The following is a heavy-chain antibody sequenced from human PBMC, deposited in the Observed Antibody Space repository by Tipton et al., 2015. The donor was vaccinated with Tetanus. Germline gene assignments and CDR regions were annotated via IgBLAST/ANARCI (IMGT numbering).Heavy chain of an antibody. CDR2: IYYSGST. CDR3: ARHVPYTLGQPGIAVAGNLYLYDY. J-gene: IGHJ4*02. D-gene: IGHD6-19*01. Sequence: TLSLTCTVSGGSISSGGYYWSWIRQHPGKGLEWIGYIYYSGSTYYNPSLKSRVTISVDTSKNQFSLKLRSVTAADTAVYYCARHVPYTLGQPGIAVAGNLYLYDYWGQGTLVTVSS. V-gene: IGHV4-31*03. CDR1: GGSISSGGYY.